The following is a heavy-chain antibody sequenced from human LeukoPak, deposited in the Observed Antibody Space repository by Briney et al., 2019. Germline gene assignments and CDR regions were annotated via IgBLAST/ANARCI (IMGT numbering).Heavy chain of an antibody. V-gene: IGHV3-48*01. J-gene: IGHJ4*02. D-gene: IGHD3-22*01. CDR2: ISSSSSTI. Sequence: GGSLRLSCAASGFTSSSHSMNWVRQAPGKGLEWVSYISSSSSTIYYADSVKGRFTISRDNAKNSLYLQMNSLRAEDTAVYYCARGAYYYEDWGQGTLVTASS. CDR1: GFTSSSHS. CDR3: ARGAYYYED.